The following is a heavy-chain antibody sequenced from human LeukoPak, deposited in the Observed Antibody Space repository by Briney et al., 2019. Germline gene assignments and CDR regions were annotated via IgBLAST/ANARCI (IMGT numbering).Heavy chain of an antibody. D-gene: IGHD3-10*01. CDR2: ISGSGGRT. Sequence: PGGSLRLSCAASGFTFSSYSMNWVRQAPGKGLEWVSAISGSGGRTYHADSVKGRFTISRDNSKNTLYLQMNSLRAEDTAVYYCAKGGYGSGSYYNWFDPWGQGTLVTVSS. CDR3: AKGGYGSGSYYNWFDP. CDR1: GFTFSSYS. V-gene: IGHV3-23*01. J-gene: IGHJ5*02.